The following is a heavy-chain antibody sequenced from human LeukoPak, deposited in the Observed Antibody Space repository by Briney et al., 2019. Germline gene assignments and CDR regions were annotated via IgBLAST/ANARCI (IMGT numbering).Heavy chain of an antibody. J-gene: IGHJ6*02. V-gene: IGHV4-61*08. CDR1: GGSISSGGYY. D-gene: IGHD6-19*01. Sequence: SETLSLTCTVSGGSISSGGYYWSWIRQPPGKGLEWIGYIYYSGSTSYNPSLKSRVTISVDTSKNQFSLKLSSVTAADTAVYYCARDRRVAVAGLNYYYYYGMDVWGQGTTVTVSS. CDR2: IYYSGST. CDR3: ARDRRVAVAGLNYYYYYGMDV.